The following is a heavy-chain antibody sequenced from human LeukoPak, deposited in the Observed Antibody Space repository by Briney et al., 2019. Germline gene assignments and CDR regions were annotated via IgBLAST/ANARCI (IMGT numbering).Heavy chain of an antibody. D-gene: IGHD3-22*01. V-gene: IGHV4-34*01. Sequence: ASETLSLTCAVYGGSFSGYYWSWIRQPPGKGLEWIGEINHSGSTNYNPSLKSRVTISVDTSKNQFSLKLSSVTAADTAVYYCARAGYDSSGYYSGSGRYYFDYWGQGTLVTVSS. CDR3: ARAGYDSSGYYSGSGRYYFDY. J-gene: IGHJ4*02. CDR2: INHSGST. CDR1: GGSFSGYY.